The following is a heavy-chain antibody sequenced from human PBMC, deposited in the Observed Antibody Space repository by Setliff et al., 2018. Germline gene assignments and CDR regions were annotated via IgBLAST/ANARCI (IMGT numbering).Heavy chain of an antibody. J-gene: IGHJ4*02. CDR2: DRGYYK. CDR3: AREGLTGPVVISVAYYFDS. Sequence: PGESLKISCKTSGFTFNDYGKQWVRQAPGKGLEWVASDRGYYKYYADSVRGRLTVSRDESKNTVFLEMNSLRVDDTATYYCAREGLTGPVVISVAYYFDSWGQGTVVTVSS. CDR1: GFTFNDYG. D-gene: IGHD2-21*01. V-gene: IGHV3-30*19.